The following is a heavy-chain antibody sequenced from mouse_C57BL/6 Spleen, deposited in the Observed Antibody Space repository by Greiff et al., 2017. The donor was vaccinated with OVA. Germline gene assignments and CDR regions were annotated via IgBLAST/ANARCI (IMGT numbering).Heavy chain of an antibody. CDR1: GFNFKNTY. J-gene: IGHJ2*01. D-gene: IGHD2-3*01. V-gene: IGHV14-3*01. Sequence: EVQLQESVAELVRPGASVKVSCTASGFNFKNTYMHWVKQRPEQGLEWIGRIDPANGNTKYAPKFQGKATITADTSSNTAYLQLSSLTSEDTAIYYCARDGYFPYWGQGTTLTVSS. CDR3: ARDGYFPY. CDR2: IDPANGNT.